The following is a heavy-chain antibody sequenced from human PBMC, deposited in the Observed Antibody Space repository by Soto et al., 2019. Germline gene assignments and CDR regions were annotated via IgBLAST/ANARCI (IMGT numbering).Heavy chain of an antibody. CDR2: MSEDGSIE. CDR3: ATCSGGRCYRALGGTLNYYGMDV. Sequence: QVQLVESGGGVVQPGRSLRLSCAASGFTFSDYALHWVLQAPGKGLEWVAVMSEDGSIEFNGDSVKGLFTISRDNSNKILYLQTYSLRPEDTAIYYCATCSGGRCYRALGGTLNYYGMDVWGKGTTVTVSS. CDR1: GFTFSDYA. V-gene: IGHV3-30*04. J-gene: IGHJ6*04. D-gene: IGHD2-15*01.